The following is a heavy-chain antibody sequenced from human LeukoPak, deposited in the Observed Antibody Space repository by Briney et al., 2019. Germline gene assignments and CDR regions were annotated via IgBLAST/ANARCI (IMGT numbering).Heavy chain of an antibody. CDR2: VFDNEDA. D-gene: IGHD4-17*01. V-gene: IGHV4-59*01. CDR1: GASLSHNH. J-gene: IGHJ4*02. CDR3: AKGETVTTSPFDY. Sequence: SETLSLTCAISGASLSHNHWNWFRQPPGRGLEWIASVFDNEDANYNPSLESRVTISLDTSKSHVSLRLTSVTAADTAVYFCAKGETVTTSPFDYWGQGILVTVSS.